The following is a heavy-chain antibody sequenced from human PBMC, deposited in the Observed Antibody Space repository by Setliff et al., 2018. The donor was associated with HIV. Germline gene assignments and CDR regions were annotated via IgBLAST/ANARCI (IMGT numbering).Heavy chain of an antibody. J-gene: IGHJ6*03. Sequence: PSETLSLTCTVSGGSISSYYWSWIRQPPGEALEWIGYIYTSRSTNYNPSLKSRVTISMDTSKNQFSLKLSSVTATDTAIYFCARARSYGYFNDYMDVWGKGTAVTVSS. V-gene: IGHV4-4*08. CDR3: ARARSYGYFNDYMDV. D-gene: IGHD3-16*01. CDR1: GGSISSYY. CDR2: IYTSRST.